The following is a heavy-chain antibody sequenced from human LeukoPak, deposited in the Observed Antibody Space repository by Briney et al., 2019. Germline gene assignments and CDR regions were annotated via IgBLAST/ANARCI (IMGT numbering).Heavy chain of an antibody. V-gene: IGHV4-34*01. D-gene: IGHD2-2*01. CDR1: GGSISSYH. CDR2: INHSGST. Sequence: SETLSLTCTVSGGSISSYHWSWIRQPPGKGLEWIGEINHSGSTNYNPSLKSRVTISVDTSKNQFSLKLSSVTAADTAVYYCARRLGYCSSTSCYAGRFDPWGQGTLVTVSS. CDR3: ARRLGYCSSTSCYAGRFDP. J-gene: IGHJ5*02.